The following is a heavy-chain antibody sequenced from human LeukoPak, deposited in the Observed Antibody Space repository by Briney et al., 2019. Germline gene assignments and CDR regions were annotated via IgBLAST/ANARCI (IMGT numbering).Heavy chain of an antibody. CDR1: GFTFSSYW. J-gene: IGHJ4*02. Sequence: GGSLRLSCAASGFTFSSYWMYWVRQAPGKGLVWASRINSDGSSTIYADSVKGRFAISRDNAKNTLYLQMNSLRAEDTAVYYFAGVLSTISAIGWGQGTLVTVSS. CDR3: AGVLSTISAIG. CDR2: INSDGSST. V-gene: IGHV3-74*01. D-gene: IGHD2/OR15-2a*01.